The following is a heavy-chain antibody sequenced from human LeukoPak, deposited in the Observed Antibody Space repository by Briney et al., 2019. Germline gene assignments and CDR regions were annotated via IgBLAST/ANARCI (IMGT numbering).Heavy chain of an antibody. CDR2: ISGSGGST. J-gene: IGHJ4*02. D-gene: IGHD5-18*01. CDR1: GFTFSSYA. V-gene: IGHV3-23*01. Sequence: GGSLRLSCAASGFTFSSYAMTWVRQAPGKGLEWLSVISGSGGSTYYADSVKGRFTISRDNSKNTLYLQMNSLRAEDTAVYYCAKVRGGYTYGPFDDWGQGTLVTASS. CDR3: AKVRGGYTYGPFDD.